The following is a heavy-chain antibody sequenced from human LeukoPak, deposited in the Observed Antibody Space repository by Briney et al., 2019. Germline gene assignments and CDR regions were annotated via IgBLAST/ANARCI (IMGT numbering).Heavy chain of an antibody. CDR2: IIPIFGTA. Sequence: ASVKVSCKASGGTFSSYAISWVQQAPGQGLEWMGRIIPIFGTANYAQKFQGRVTITTDESTSTAYMELSSLRSEDTAVYYCARDYYDSRGYYLWGQGTLVTVSS. D-gene: IGHD3-22*01. J-gene: IGHJ4*02. CDR3: ARDYYDSRGYYL. V-gene: IGHV1-69*05. CDR1: GGTFSSYA.